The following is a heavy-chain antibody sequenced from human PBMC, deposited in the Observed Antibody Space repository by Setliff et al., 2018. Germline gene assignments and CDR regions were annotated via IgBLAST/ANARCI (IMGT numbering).Heavy chain of an antibody. Sequence: ASVKVSCKASGYTFTDYYMHWVQQAPGKGLEWMGRVDPEDGETIYAEKFQGRVTMTRDTSTSTVYMELSSLRSEDTAVYYCARDLDLDYWGQGTLVTVSS. J-gene: IGHJ4*02. V-gene: IGHV1-69-2*01. CDR3: ARDLDLDY. CDR1: GYTFTDYY. CDR2: VDPEDGET.